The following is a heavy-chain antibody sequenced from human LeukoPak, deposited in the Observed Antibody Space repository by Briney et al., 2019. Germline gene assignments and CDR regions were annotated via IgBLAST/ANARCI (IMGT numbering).Heavy chain of an antibody. CDR2: ISGRGDIP. CDR1: GFTFSNYA. Sequence: PGGSLRLSCAASGFTFSNYAMSLVRQAPGEGVQWVSSISGRGDIPHYADSVKGRFTISRDNSKNTLFLQMNSLRAEDTAVYYCAKDLTWIPQVFVTFDLRGQGTLVTVSS. D-gene: IGHD3-10*02. J-gene: IGHJ4*02. V-gene: IGHV3-23*01. CDR3: AKDLTWIPQVFVTFDL.